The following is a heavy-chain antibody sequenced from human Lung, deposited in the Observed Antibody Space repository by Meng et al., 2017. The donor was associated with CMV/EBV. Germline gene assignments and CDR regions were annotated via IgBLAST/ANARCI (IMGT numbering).Heavy chain of an antibody. CDR2: NRHDGTNK. CDR3: AKGERQFRSSFNCHYQYYGMDV. Sequence: GGSLRLXCAASGFSFSDYAMHWVRQAPGKGLEWVTFNRHDGTNKYYAESVKGQFTISRDNSKSTLYLHMNRLRPEDTAVYYCAKGERQFRSSFNCHYQYYGMDVWGQGTTVTVSS. D-gene: IGHD1-1*01. CDR1: GFSFSDYA. J-gene: IGHJ6*02. V-gene: IGHV3-30*02.